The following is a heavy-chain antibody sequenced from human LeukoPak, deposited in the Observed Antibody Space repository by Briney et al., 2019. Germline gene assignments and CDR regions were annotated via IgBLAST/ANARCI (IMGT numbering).Heavy chain of an antibody. J-gene: IGHJ4*02. V-gene: IGHV3-30*02. CDR1: GFTFSSYG. CDR3: AKDRGGCSSTSCYQKVSTF. CDR2: IRYDGSNK. D-gene: IGHD2-2*01. Sequence: GGSLRLSCAASGFTFSSYGMHWVRQAPGKWLEWVAFIRYDGSNKYYADSVKGRFTISRDNSKNTLYLQMNSLRAEDTAVYYCAKDRGGCSSTSCYQKVSTFGGQGTLVTVSS.